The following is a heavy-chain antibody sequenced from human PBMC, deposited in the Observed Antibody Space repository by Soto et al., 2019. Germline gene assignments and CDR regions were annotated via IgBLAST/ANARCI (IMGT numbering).Heavy chain of an antibody. Sequence: ASVKVSCKASGYTFTGYYMHWVRQAPGQGLEWMGWINPNSGGTNYAQKFQGRVTMTRDTSISTAYMELSRLRSDDTAVCYCARDPYYYDSSGPVVGGFDPWGQGTLVTVSS. J-gene: IGHJ5*02. V-gene: IGHV1-2*02. D-gene: IGHD3-22*01. CDR2: INPNSGGT. CDR1: GYTFTGYY. CDR3: ARDPYYYDSSGPVVGGFDP.